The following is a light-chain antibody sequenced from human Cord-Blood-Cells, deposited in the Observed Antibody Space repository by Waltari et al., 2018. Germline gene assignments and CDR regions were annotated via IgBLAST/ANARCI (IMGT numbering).Light chain of an antibody. Sequence: QSALTQHDSVSGSPGHSITISCTGTSRDRGVYTHVSWYQQHPGTSPKLMIYDVSNRPSGVSNRFSGSKSGNTASLTISGLQADDEADYYCSSYTSSSYVFGTGTKVTVL. V-gene: IGLV2-14*03. J-gene: IGLJ1*01. CDR1: SRDRGVYTH. CDR2: DVS. CDR3: SSYTSSSYV.